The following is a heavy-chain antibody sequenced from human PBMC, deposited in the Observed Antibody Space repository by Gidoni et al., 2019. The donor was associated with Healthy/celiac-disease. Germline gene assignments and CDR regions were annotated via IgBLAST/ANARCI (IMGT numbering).Heavy chain of an antibody. Sequence: EVQLLESGGGLVQPGGSLRLSCAASGFTFSSYAMSWVRQAPGKGLEWVSAISGSGVSTYYADSVKGRFTISRDNSKNTLYLQMNSLRAEDTAVYYCAKDLSPVDYYYGMDVWGQGTTVTVSS. CDR2: ISGSGVST. CDR3: AKDLSPVDYYYGMDV. V-gene: IGHV3-23*01. CDR1: GFTFSSYA. J-gene: IGHJ6*02.